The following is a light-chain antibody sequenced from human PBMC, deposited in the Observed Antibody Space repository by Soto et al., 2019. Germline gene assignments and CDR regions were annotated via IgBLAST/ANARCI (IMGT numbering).Light chain of an antibody. CDR1: SSNIGSNY. CDR2: SNN. J-gene: IGLJ2*01. V-gene: IGLV1-47*02. CDR3: AAWDDSLSGAHVV. Sequence: QSVLTQPPSASGTPGQRVTISCSGSSSNIGSNYVYWYQQLPGTAPKLLIYSNNQRPSAVPDRFSGSKSGTSASLAISGLRSEDEADYYCAAWDDSLSGAHVVFGGGTKLTVL.